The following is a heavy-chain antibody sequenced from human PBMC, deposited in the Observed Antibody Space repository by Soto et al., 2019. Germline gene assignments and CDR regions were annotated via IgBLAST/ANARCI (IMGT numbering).Heavy chain of an antibody. J-gene: IGHJ4*02. Sequence: PGGSRRLPWVPAGISTSAYWLACIRQAPGRGLEWVASIKNDGSEKYYMDSLKGRFTISRDNALNSLYLQMNSLRAEDTAVYFCVTGYHSDYWGQGPLVTVSS. CDR3: VTGYHSDY. CDR1: GISTSAYW. CDR2: IKNDGSEK. V-gene: IGHV3-7*03. D-gene: IGHD5-18*01.